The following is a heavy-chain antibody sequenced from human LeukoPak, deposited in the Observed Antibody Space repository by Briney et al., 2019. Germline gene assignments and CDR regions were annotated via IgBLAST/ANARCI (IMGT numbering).Heavy chain of an antibody. D-gene: IGHD1-26*01. CDR3: ARSGSTAFDY. V-gene: IGHV4-59*01. CDR2: IYYSGST. J-gene: IGHJ4*02. Sequence: SGTLSLTCTVSGGSISGFYWSWIRQPPGKGLEWIGYIYYSGSTSYNPSLKSRVTISVDTSKNQFSLNLTSVTAADTAVYYCARSGSTAFDYWGQGTLVTVSS. CDR1: GGSISGFY.